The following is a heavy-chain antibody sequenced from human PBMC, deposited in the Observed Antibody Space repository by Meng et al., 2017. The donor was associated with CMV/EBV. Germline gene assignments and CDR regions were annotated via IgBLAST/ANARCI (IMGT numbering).Heavy chain of an antibody. CDR3: VREQYYYDSSGYYYLGGKDY. V-gene: IGHV4-59*01. Sequence: SETLSLTCTVSGGSISSYYWSWIRQPPGKGLEWIGYIYYSGSTNYNPSLKSRVTISVDTSKNQFSLKLSSVTAADTAVYYCVREQYYYDSSGYYYLGGKDYWGQGTLVTVSS. CDR1: GGSISSYY. D-gene: IGHD3-22*01. CDR2: IYYSGST. J-gene: IGHJ4*02.